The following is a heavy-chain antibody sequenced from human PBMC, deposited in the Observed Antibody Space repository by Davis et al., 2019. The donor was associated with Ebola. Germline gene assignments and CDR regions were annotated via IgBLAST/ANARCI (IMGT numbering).Heavy chain of an antibody. V-gene: IGHV4-39*01. D-gene: IGHD3-10*01. CDR3: ARHLYGSGTSYAYDI. CDR2: IYYSGIT. Sequence: MPSETLSLTCTVSGGSIISSSSYWGWIRQPPRKGLEWIGSIYYSGITYYNPSLKSRVTISVDTSKNQFSLKLRSVTAADTAVYYCARHLYGSGTSYAYDIWGQGTMVTVSS. CDR1: GGSIISSSSY. J-gene: IGHJ3*02.